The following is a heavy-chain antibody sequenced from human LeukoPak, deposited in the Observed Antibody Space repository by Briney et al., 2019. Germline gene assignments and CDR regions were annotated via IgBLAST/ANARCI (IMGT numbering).Heavy chain of an antibody. D-gene: IGHD6-19*01. CDR1: GYTFTGYY. CDR3: ARLYSSGWYPRYDY. J-gene: IGHJ4*02. V-gene: IGHV1-2*06. Sequence: ASVKVPCKASGYTFTGYYMHWVRQAPGQGLEWMGRINPNSGGTNYAQKFQGRVTMTRDTSISTAYMELSRLRSEDTAVYYCARLYSSGWYPRYDYWGQGTLVTVSS. CDR2: INPNSGGT.